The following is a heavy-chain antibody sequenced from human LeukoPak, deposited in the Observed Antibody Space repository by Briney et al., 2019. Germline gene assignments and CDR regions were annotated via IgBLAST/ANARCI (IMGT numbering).Heavy chain of an antibody. J-gene: IGHJ5*02. Sequence: ASVKASCKASGYIFSGYYMHWLRQAPGQGLEWMGWINPNSGGADYAQKFQGRVTMTRDTSISTAYMALSRLRSDDTAVYYCAKGPPEYCSGGSCHSGRNWIDPWGQGTLVTVSS. CDR1: GYIFSGYY. D-gene: IGHD2-15*01. CDR3: AKGPPEYCSGGSCHSGRNWIDP. CDR2: INPNSGGA. V-gene: IGHV1-2*02.